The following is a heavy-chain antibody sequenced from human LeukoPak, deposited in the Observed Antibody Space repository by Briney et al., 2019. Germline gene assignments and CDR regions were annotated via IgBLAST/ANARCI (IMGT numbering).Heavy chain of an antibody. V-gene: IGHV1-2*02. CDR1: GYTFTSYG. J-gene: IGHJ6*04. D-gene: IGHD6-6*01. CDR2: INPNSGGT. CDR3: ARDLGAARPSALDV. Sequence: GASVKVSCKASGYTFTSYGISWVRQAPGQGLEWMGWINPNSGGTNYAQKFQGRVTMTRDTSISTAYMELSRLRSDDTAVYYCARDLGAARPSALDVWGKGTTVTVSS.